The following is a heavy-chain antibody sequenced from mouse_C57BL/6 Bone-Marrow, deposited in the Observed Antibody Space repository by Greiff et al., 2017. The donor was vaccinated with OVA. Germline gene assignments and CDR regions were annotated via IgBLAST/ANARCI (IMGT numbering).Heavy chain of an antibody. J-gene: IGHJ4*01. D-gene: IGHD4-1*01. CDR2: ISSGGDYI. Sequence: EVQRVESGEGLVKPGGSLKLSCAASGFTFSSYAMSWVRQTPEKRLEWVAYISSGGDYIYYADTVKGRFTISRDNARNTLYLQMSSLKSEDTAMYYCTRVLGHYYAMDYWGQGTSVTVSS. CDR3: TRVLGHYYAMDY. CDR1: GFTFSSYA. V-gene: IGHV5-9-1*02.